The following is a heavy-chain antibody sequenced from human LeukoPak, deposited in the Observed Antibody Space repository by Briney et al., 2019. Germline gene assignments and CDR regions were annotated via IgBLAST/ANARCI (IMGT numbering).Heavy chain of an antibody. Sequence: GASVKVSCKVSGYTLTELSMHWVRQAPGKGLEWMGGFDPEDGETIYAQKFQGRVTMTEDTSTDTAYMELSSLRSEDTAVYYCATALHGTIFGVVIISHAFDIWGQGTMVTVSS. J-gene: IGHJ3*02. CDR2: FDPEDGET. D-gene: IGHD3-3*01. CDR1: GYTLTELS. V-gene: IGHV1-24*01. CDR3: ATALHGTIFGVVIISHAFDI.